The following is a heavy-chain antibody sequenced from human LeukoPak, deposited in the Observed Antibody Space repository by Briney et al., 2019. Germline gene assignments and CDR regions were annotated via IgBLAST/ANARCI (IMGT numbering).Heavy chain of an antibody. CDR3: ARHDKSFYYFDY. V-gene: IGHV4-59*01. J-gene: IGHJ4*02. Sequence: SETLSLTCTVSGGSISSYYWSWIRQPPGKGLEWIGYIYCSGSTNYNPSLKSRVTISVDTSKNQFSLKLSSVTAADTAVYYCARHDKSFYYFDYWGQGTLVTVSS. CDR1: GGSISSYY. D-gene: IGHD3-22*01. CDR2: IYCSGST.